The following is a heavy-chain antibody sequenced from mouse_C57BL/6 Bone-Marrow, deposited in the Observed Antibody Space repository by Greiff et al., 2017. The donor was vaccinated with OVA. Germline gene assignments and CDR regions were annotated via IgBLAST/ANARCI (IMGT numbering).Heavy chain of an antibody. J-gene: IGHJ2*01. D-gene: IGHD1-1*01. V-gene: IGHV1-55*01. Sequence: QVQLQQPGAELVKPGASVKMSCKASGYTFTSYWITWVKQRPGQGLEWIGDIYPGSGSTNYNEKFKSKATLTVDTSSSTAYMQLSSLTSEDSAVYYCARLDSYYYGSSYSDYWGQGTTLTVSS. CDR3: ARLDSYYYGSSYSDY. CDR2: IYPGSGST. CDR1: GYTFTSYW.